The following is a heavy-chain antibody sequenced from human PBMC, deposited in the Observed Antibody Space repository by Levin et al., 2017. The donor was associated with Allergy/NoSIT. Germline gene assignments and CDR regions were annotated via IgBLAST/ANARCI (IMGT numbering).Heavy chain of an antibody. CDR2: IYFSGST. V-gene: IGHV4-39*02. CDR3: AGFCTSTRCSDDHYYGMDV. Sequence: RASETLSLTCTVSGDSIRSNAYYWGWIRQSPGKGLEWLGSIYFSGSTYYNPSLKNRVTMSADMSKNVFSLSLNSVTAADTAVYYCAGFCTSTRCSDDHYYGMDVWGHGIAVTVSS. D-gene: IGHD2-2*01. J-gene: IGHJ6*02. CDR1: GDSIRSNAYY.